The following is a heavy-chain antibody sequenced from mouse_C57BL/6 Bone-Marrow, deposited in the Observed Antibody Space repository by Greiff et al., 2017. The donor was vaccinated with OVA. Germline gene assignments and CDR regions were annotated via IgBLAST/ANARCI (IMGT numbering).Heavy chain of an antibody. CDR1: GYTFTDYN. J-gene: IGHJ1*03. CDR3: AREDDGSSYRYFDV. V-gene: IGHV1-18*01. Sequence: EVQLQQSGPELVKPGASVKIPCKASGYTFTDYNMDWVKQSHGKSLEWIGDINPNNGGTIYNQKFKGKATLTVDKSSSTAYMELRSLTSEDTAVYYCAREDDGSSYRYFDVWGTGTTVTVSS. CDR2: INPNNGGT. D-gene: IGHD1-1*01.